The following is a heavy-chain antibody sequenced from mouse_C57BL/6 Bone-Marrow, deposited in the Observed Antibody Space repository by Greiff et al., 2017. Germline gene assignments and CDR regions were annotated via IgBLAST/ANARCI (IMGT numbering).Heavy chain of an antibody. J-gene: IGHJ1*03. CDR1: GFSLTSYA. CDR2: IWTGGGT. V-gene: IGHV2-9-1*01. Sequence: VKVVESGPGLVAPSQSLSITCTVSGFSLTSYAISWVRQPPGKGLEWLGVIWTGGGTNYNSALKSRLSISKDNSKSQVFLKMNSLQTDDTARYYCARFYGYDPYWYFDVWGTGTTVTVSS. D-gene: IGHD2-2*01. CDR3: ARFYGYDPYWYFDV.